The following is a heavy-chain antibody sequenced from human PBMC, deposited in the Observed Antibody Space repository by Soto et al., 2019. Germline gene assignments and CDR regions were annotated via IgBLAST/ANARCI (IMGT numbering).Heavy chain of an antibody. CDR3: AKVGPDSGSYYYPMDV. Sequence: EVQLVESGGGLVQPGGSLRLSCAASGFTFSRSWMHWVRQAPGKGLVWVPRINGDGSYTTYADSVKGRFTISRDNAKNTLYLQMSSLRADDTAVYYCAKVGPDSGSYYYPMDVWGHGTTVIVSS. V-gene: IGHV3-74*01. D-gene: IGHD1-26*01. J-gene: IGHJ6*02. CDR1: GFTFSRSW. CDR2: INGDGSYT.